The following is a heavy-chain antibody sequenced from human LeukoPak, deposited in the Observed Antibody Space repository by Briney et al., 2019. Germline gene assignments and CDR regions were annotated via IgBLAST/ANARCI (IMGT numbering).Heavy chain of an antibody. CDR3: ARVIREVVPAVILFDY. J-gene: IGHJ4*02. D-gene: IGHD2-2*01. CDR2: IYYSGST. V-gene: IGHV4-59*01. Sequence: SETLSLTCTVSGGSISSYYWSWIRQPAGKGLEWIGYIYYSGSTNYNPSLKSRVTISVDTSKNQFSLKRSSVTAADTAVYYCARVIREVVPAVILFDYWGQGTLVTVSS. CDR1: GGSISSYY.